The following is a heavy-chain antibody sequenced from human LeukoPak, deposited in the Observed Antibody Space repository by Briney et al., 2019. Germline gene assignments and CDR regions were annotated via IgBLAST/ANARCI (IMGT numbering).Heavy chain of an antibody. Sequence: DSVKGRFTISRDNSKNTLYLQMNSLKPEDTAVYYCARFVGSSWLGFDIWGQGSMVTVSS. J-gene: IGHJ3*02. D-gene: IGHD6-13*01. V-gene: IGHV3-53*05. CDR3: ARFVGSSWLGFDI.